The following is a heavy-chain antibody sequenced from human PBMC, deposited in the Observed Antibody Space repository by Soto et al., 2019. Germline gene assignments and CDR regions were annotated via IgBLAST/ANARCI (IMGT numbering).Heavy chain of an antibody. CDR2: INPIVSMS. J-gene: IGHJ4*02. V-gene: IGHV1-69*02. CDR3: AASYGSGYRAFDY. CDR1: GDTFSFYT. D-gene: IGHD3-10*01. Sequence: QVQLVQSGTEVKKPGSSVKVSCKASGDTFSFYTINWVRQAPGLGLEWVGRINPIVSMSNYAQKFQGRVSMTADKSTSTAYMELRSLRSDDTAMYFCAASYGSGYRAFDYWGKGALVIVSS.